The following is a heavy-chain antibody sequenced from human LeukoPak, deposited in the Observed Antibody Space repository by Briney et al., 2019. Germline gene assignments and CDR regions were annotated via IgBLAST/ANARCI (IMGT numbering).Heavy chain of an antibody. CDR1: GGSFSGYY. D-gene: IGHD3-3*01. Sequence: SETLSLTCAVYGGSFSGYYWSWIRQPPGKGLEWIGEINHSGSTNYNPSFKSRVTISVDTSKNQFSLKLSSVTAADTAVYYCARAGLGYDFWSGYYNWFNPWGQGTLVTVSS. CDR2: INHSGST. J-gene: IGHJ5*02. V-gene: IGHV4-34*01. CDR3: ARAGLGYDFWSGYYNWFNP.